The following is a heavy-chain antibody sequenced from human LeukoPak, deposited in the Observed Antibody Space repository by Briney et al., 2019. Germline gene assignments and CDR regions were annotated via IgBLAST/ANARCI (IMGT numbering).Heavy chain of an antibody. CDR1: GGSFSGYY. CDR3: ARGVVGATTGIDY. V-gene: IGHV4-34*01. Sequence: SETLSLTCAVYGGSFSGYYWSWIRQPPGKGLEWIGEINHSGSTNYNPSLKSRVTISVDTSKNQFSLKLSSVTAADTAVCYCARGVVGATTGIDYWGQGTLVTVSS. D-gene: IGHD1-26*01. CDR2: INHSGST. J-gene: IGHJ4*02.